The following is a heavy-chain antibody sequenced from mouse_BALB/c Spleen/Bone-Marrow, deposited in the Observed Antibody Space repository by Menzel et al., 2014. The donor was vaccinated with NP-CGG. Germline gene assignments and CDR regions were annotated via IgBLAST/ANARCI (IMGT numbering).Heavy chain of an antibody. Sequence: VKLVESGAELAKPGASVRMSCKASGYTSTSYWMHWVKQRPGQGLEWIGYINPSTGYAEYNQKFKDKATLTADKSSSTAYMQLSSLISEDSAVYYCARYDYDDWFAYWGQGTLVTVSA. D-gene: IGHD2-4*01. V-gene: IGHV1-7*01. CDR2: INPSTGYA. CDR3: ARYDYDDWFAY. CDR1: GYTSTSYW. J-gene: IGHJ3*01.